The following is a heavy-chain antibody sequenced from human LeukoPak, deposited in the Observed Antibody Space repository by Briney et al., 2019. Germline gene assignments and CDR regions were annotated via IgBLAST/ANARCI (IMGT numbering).Heavy chain of an antibody. Sequence: PSETLSLTCTVSGYSISSGYYWGWIRQPPGKGLEWIGSIYHSGSTYYNPSLKSRVTISVDTSKNQFSLKLSSVTAADTAVYYCARAGLYYGSGSYYFDYWGQGTLVTVSP. D-gene: IGHD3-10*01. CDR1: GYSISSGYY. CDR3: ARAGLYYGSGSYYFDY. CDR2: IYHSGST. V-gene: IGHV4-38-2*02. J-gene: IGHJ4*02.